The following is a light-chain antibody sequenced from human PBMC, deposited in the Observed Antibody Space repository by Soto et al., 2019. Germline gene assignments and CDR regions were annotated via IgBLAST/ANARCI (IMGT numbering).Light chain of an antibody. CDR2: GAS. J-gene: IGKJ1*01. V-gene: IGKV3-20*01. CDR3: QHYVTSLTA. Sequence: EIVLTQSPGTLSLSPGERATLSCGASQSVTSNYLAWYKQKPRQAPRLLIFGASIRVTGIPDRFIGSGSGTDFTLTISRLEPEDFAVYYCQHYVTSLTAFGQGTKV. CDR1: QSVTSNY.